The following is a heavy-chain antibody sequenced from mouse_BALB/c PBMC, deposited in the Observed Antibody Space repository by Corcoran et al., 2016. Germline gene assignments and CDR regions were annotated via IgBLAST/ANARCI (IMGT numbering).Heavy chain of an antibody. J-gene: IGHJ4*01. CDR1: GYTFTNYG. D-gene: IGHD2-3*01. V-gene: IGHV9-3-1*01. CDR2: INTYTGEP. Sequence: QIQLVQSGPELKKPGETVKISCKASGYTFTNYGMNWVKQAPGKGLKWMGWINTYTGEPTYADAFKGRFAFSFETSASTAYLQINNLKNEDTATYFCARKDGRYAMDYWGQGTSVTVSS. CDR3: ARKDGRYAMDY.